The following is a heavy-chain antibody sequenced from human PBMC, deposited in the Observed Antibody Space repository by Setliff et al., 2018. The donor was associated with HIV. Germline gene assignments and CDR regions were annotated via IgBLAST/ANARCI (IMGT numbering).Heavy chain of an antibody. CDR1: GSSLGTTGMC. CDR3: ARRVLTSSDYFDY. Sequence: SGPTLVNPTQTLTLTCTVSGSSLGTTGMCVSWIRQPPGKALEWLARIDWDDDTHYNASLKTRLTVSKDTSKNQVVLSLANMDPVDTATYYCARRVLTSSDYFDYWGQGALVTVSS. V-gene: IGHV2-70*11. J-gene: IGHJ4*02. D-gene: IGHD3-3*01. CDR2: IDWDDDT.